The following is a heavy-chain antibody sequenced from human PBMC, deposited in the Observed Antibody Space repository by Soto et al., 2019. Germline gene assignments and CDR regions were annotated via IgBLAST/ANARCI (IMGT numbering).Heavy chain of an antibody. CDR1: GFTFSSYA. Sequence: QVQLVESGGGVVQPGRSLRLSCAASGFTFSSYAMHWVRQAPGKGLEWVAVISYDGSNKYYADSVKGRFTISRDNSKNTLYLQMNSLRAEDTAVYCCAREERIQLWFQSTGDAAFDYWGQGTLVTVSS. CDR3: AREERIQLWFQSTGDAAFDY. V-gene: IGHV3-30-3*01. D-gene: IGHD5-18*01. CDR2: ISYDGSNK. J-gene: IGHJ4*02.